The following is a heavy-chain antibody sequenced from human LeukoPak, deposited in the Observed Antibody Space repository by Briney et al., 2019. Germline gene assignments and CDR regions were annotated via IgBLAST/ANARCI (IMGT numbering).Heavy chain of an antibody. J-gene: IGHJ4*02. CDR3: ASLDTAMVPLDY. D-gene: IGHD5-18*01. Sequence: GGSLRLSCAASGFTFSSYSMNLVRQAPGKGLEWVSSISSSSSYIYYADSVKGRFTISRDNAKNSLYLQMNSLRAEDTAVYYCASLDTAMVPLDYWGQGTLVTVSS. CDR2: ISSSSSYI. V-gene: IGHV3-21*01. CDR1: GFTFSSYS.